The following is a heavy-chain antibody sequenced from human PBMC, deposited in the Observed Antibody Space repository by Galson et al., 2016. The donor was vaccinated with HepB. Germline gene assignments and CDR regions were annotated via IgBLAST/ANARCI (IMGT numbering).Heavy chain of an antibody. CDR1: GFIFRDYN. CDR2: ISTYSHYI. Sequence: SLRLSCAASGFIFRDYNMNWVRQSPGKGLEWVASISTYSHYIYYAESVTGRFSISRDDAENSLYLEMNGLGVEDTAVYYYSKDPRFWSGDTFYYYYMYLWGKGTTVTVSS. J-gene: IGHJ6*03. V-gene: IGHV3-21*01. CDR3: SKDPRFWSGDTFYYYYMYL. D-gene: IGHD3-3*01.